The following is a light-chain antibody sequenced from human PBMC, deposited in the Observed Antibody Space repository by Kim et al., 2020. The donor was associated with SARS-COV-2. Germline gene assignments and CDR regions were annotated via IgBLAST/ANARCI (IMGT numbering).Light chain of an antibody. CDR1: QSISTY. Sequence: DIQMTQSPSYLSASVGDRVTIACRASQSISTYLNWYQQKPGKAPNLLIYAASSLQSGVPSRFSGSGSGTDFTLTISSLQPEDFATYYCQQSHTAPLLTFGGGTKLEI. CDR2: AAS. V-gene: IGKV1-39*01. J-gene: IGKJ4*01. CDR3: QQSHTAPLLT.